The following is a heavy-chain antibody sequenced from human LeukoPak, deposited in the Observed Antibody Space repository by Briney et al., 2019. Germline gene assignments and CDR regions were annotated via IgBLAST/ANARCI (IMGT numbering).Heavy chain of an antibody. D-gene: IGHD5-12*01. CDR2: IIPIFGTA. Sequence: SVKVSCKASGYVFTNYGISWVRQAPGQGLEWMGGIIPIFGTANYAQKFQGRVTITADESTSTAYMELSSLRSEDTAVYYCARVENIVATNNWFDPWGQGTLATVPS. CDR1: GYVFTNYG. J-gene: IGHJ5*02. V-gene: IGHV1-69*13. CDR3: ARVENIVATNNWFDP.